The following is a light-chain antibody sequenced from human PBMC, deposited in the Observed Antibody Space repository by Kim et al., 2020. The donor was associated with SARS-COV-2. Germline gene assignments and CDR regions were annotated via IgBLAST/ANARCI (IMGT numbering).Light chain of an antibody. J-gene: IGKJ4*01. CDR1: ESISIN. V-gene: IGKV3-15*01. Sequence: SPGERATLSCRDSESISINLAWYQQKPGQPPRLLMYGASTRDTGVPARCSGGGSGTEFTLTISSLQSDDCEIYYCQQYDDWPPITFGGGTKVDIK. CDR3: QQYDDWPPIT. CDR2: GAS.